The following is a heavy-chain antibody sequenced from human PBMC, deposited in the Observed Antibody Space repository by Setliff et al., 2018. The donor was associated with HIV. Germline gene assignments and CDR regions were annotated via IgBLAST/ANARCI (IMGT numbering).Heavy chain of an antibody. CDR1: GGSISSDYYF. J-gene: IGHJ6*03. CDR3: ARHCGYSPGQICYYYLDI. D-gene: IGHD5-18*01. CDR2: IYYSGST. V-gene: IGHV4-39*01. Sequence: LSLTCTVSGGSISSDYYFWGWIRQPPGKGLEWIGTIYYSGSTYFNPSLKSRVTISVDTSKNQFSLNLSSVTAADTAVYYCARHCGYSPGQICYYYLDIWGKGTTVTVSS.